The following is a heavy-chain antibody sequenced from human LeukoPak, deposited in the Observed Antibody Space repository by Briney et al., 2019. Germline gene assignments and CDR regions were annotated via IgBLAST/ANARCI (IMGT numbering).Heavy chain of an antibody. Sequence: GGSLRLSCAASGFTFSSYAMSWVRQAPGKGLEWVSAISGSGGSTYYADSVKGRFTISRDNSKNTLYLQMNSLRAEDTAVYYCAKPPSPYNWNLPGLYWGQGTLVTVSS. D-gene: IGHD1-7*01. CDR3: AKPPSPYNWNLPGLY. J-gene: IGHJ4*02. CDR1: GFTFSSYA. CDR2: ISGSGGST. V-gene: IGHV3-23*01.